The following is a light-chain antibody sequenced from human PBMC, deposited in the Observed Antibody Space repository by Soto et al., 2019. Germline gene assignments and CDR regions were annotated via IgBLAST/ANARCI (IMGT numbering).Light chain of an antibody. CDR3: QQLNSYPQT. J-gene: IGKJ5*01. V-gene: IGKV1-5*03. Sequence: DIQMTQSTSSLCASVGARVTITWRASQSISSWLAWYQQKKGKAPKLLIYKASSLESGVPSRFRGSGSGPDFTLPLSSLQPEDSETDFCQQLNSYPQTFGQGTRLEIK. CDR2: KAS. CDR1: QSISSW.